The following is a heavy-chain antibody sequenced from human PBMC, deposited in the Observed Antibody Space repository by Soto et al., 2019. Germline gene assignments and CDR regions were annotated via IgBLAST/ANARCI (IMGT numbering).Heavy chain of an antibody. CDR3: VRYILPDHQDYGWFDL. V-gene: IGHV3-9*01. D-gene: IGHD2-15*01. Sequence: QAPEKGLEWVSGISWNSGSIGYADSVRGRFTFSRDNVKNSLYLQMNSLRVEDTAFYYCVRYILPDHQDYGWFDLWGRGTLFTVP. CDR2: ISWNSGSI. J-gene: IGHJ2*01.